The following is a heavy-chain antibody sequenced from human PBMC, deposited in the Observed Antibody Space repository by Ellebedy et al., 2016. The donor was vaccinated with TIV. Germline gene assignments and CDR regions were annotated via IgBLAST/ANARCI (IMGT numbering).Heavy chain of an antibody. CDR3: AKVAFYYDRRGKEFFYF. J-gene: IGHJ1*01. Sequence: GGSLRLSXAASGFTFTSYGMHWVRQAPGKGLEWVAFTSFDGSDKYYADSVKGRFTISRDNSKNTLDLQMNSLRPEDTAVYYCAKVAFYYDRRGKEFFYFWGQGTLVTVSS. CDR2: TSFDGSDK. V-gene: IGHV3-30*18. CDR1: GFTFTSYG. D-gene: IGHD3-22*01.